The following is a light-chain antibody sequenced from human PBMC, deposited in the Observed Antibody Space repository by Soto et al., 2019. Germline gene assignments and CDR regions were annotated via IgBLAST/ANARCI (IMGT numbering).Light chain of an antibody. J-gene: IGKJ2*01. Sequence: EIVMTQSPVILSVSPGEGVTLSCRASQSIGRFLAWYQQKPGQAPRLLIYGASTRSTGIPARFSGSGSGTDFTLTISRLQSEDFAVYYCQQQNNWPSMYTFGQGTKVEIK. CDR1: QSIGRF. CDR2: GAS. CDR3: QQQNNWPSMYT. V-gene: IGKV3-15*01.